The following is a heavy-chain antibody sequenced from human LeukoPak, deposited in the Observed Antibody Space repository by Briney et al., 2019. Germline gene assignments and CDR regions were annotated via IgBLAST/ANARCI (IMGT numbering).Heavy chain of an antibody. V-gene: IGHV3-30*02. D-gene: IGHD1-14*01. CDR1: GFTFSSYS. J-gene: IGHJ4*02. CDR2: IRYDGSNK. Sequence: GGSLRLSCAASGFTFSSYSMNWVRQAPGKGLEWVAFIRYDGSNKYYADSVKGRFTISRDNSKNTLYLQMNSLRAEDTAVYYCAKGVGLRTSYFDYWGQGTLVTVSS. CDR3: AKGVGLRTSYFDY.